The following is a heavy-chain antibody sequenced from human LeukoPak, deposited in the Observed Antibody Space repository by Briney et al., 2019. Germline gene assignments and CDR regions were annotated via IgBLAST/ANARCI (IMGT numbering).Heavy chain of an antibody. CDR1: GFTFSSYA. CDR3: AREQYYDSSGYLYYFDY. D-gene: IGHD3-22*01. V-gene: IGHV4-31*02. CDR2: IYYSGST. Sequence: LRLSCAASGFTFSSYAMSWIRQHPGKGLEWIGYIYYSGSTYYNPSLKSRVTISVDTSKNQFSLKLSSVTAADTAVYYCAREQYYDSSGYLYYFDYWGQGTLDTVSS. J-gene: IGHJ4*02.